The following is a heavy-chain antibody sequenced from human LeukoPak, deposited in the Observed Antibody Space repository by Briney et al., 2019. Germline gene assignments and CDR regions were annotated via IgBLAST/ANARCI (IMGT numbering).Heavy chain of an antibody. CDR1: GYSISSGYY. CDR3: ARGVVAAPQTFDY. CDR2: IYFSGST. Sequence: SETLSLTCTVSGYSISSGYYWGWIRQPPGKGLEWIGYIYFSGSTNYNPSLKSRVTISVGTSKNQFSLKLSSVTAADTAVYYCARGVVAAPQTFDYWGQGTLVTVSS. J-gene: IGHJ4*02. D-gene: IGHD2-15*01. V-gene: IGHV4-61*01.